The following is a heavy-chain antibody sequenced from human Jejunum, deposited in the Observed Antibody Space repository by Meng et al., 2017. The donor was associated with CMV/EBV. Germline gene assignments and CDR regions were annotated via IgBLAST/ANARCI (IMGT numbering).Heavy chain of an antibody. CDR2: ITSSGNMM. J-gene: IGHJ4*02. Sequence: QVQLEESGGGLVKPGGSLRVSCAASGITFSAYYMTWVRQVPGKGLEWVASITSSGNMMYYADSVKGRFTISRDNAKNSLYLQMNSLRVDDTAVYFCAKGGSGSYLAYWGQGTLVTVSS. D-gene: IGHD3-10*01. CDR1: GITFSAYY. CDR3: AKGGSGSYLAY. V-gene: IGHV3-11*01.